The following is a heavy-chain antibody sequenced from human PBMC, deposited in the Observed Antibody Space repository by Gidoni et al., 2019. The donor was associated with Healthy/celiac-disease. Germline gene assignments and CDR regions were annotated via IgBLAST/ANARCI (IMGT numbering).Heavy chain of an antibody. D-gene: IGHD3-22*01. CDR1: GFPFSSYA. J-gene: IGHJ4*02. V-gene: IGHV3-30-3*01. CDR2: ISYDGSNK. Sequence: QVQLVESGGGVVQPGRSLRRSWAAPGFPFSSYAMHWVRQAPGKGLEWVAVISYDGSNKYYADSVKGRFTISRDNSKNTLYLQMNSLRAEDTAVYYCARATLRFDSSGLGHYWGQGTLVTVSS. CDR3: ARATLRFDSSGLGHY.